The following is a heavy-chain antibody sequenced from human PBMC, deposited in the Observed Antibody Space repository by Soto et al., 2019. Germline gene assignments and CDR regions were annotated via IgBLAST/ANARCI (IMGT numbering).Heavy chain of an antibody. CDR2: ISGSGGST. CDR1: GFTFSSYA. CDR3: AKDLGYYGSGSYYPFDY. D-gene: IGHD3-10*01. V-gene: IGHV3-23*01. Sequence: VQLLESGGGLVQPGGSLRLSCAASGFTFSSYAMSWVRQAPGKGLEWVSAISGSGGSTYYADSVKGRFTISRDNSKNTLYLQMNSLRAEDTAVSYCAKDLGYYGSGSYYPFDYWGQGTLVTVSS. J-gene: IGHJ4*02.